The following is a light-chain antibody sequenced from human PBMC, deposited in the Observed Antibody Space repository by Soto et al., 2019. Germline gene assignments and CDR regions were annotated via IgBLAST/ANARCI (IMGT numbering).Light chain of an antibody. CDR2: KIS. CDR3: MQAAQFPCT. V-gene: IGKV2-24*01. CDR1: QSLVDSDGNTY. J-gene: IGKJ2*02. Sequence: DIVMTQSPLSSPVTLGQPASISCRSSQSLVDSDGNTYLSWLQQRPGQPPRLLISKISNRFSGVPDRFSGSGAGTDFTLKISRVEAEDVGVYYCMQAAQFPCTFGQGTKLEIK.